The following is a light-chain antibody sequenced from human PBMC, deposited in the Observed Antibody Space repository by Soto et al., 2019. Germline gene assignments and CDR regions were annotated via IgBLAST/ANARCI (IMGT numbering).Light chain of an antibody. CDR2: DVS. CDR1: NSDVGGYNY. Sequence: QSALTQPASVSGSPGQSITISCSGTNSDVGGYNYVSWYQQHPGKAPRLMIYDVSYRPSGISNRFSGSKSDNTASLTFSGLQAEDEADYYCSSYTTSSLYGFGTGTKVTVL. CDR3: SSYTTSSLYG. J-gene: IGLJ1*01. V-gene: IGLV2-14*01.